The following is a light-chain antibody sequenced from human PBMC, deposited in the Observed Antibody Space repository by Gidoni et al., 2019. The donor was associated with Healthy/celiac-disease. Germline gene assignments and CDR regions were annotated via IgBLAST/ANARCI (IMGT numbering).Light chain of an antibody. Sequence: QSALTQPASVSGSPGQSITISCTATSSDVSGYNYVSWYQHHPGKAPKLMIFEVSNRPSGVSNRFSGSKSGNTASLTISGLQAEDEADYYCSSYTSTSTVVFGGGTKLTVL. CDR1: SSDVSGYNY. V-gene: IGLV2-14*01. CDR3: SSYTSTSTVV. J-gene: IGLJ2*01. CDR2: EVS.